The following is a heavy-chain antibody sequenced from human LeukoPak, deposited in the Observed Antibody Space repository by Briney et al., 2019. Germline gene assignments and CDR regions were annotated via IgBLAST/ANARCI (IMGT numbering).Heavy chain of an antibody. CDR1: GFTFSSYA. D-gene: IGHD3-10*01. CDR3: ARAVVRGVIPHDAFDI. J-gene: IGHJ3*02. Sequence: GRSLRLSCAASGFTFSSYAMHWVRQAPGKGLEWVAVISYDGSNKYYADSVKGRFTISRDNSKNTLYLQMNSLRAEDTAVYYCARAVVRGVIPHDAFDIWGQGTMVTVSS. V-gene: IGHV3-30*04. CDR2: ISYDGSNK.